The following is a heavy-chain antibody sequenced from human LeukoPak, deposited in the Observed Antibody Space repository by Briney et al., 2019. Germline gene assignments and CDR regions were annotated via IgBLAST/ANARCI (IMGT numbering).Heavy chain of an antibody. CDR2: INPNSGGT. CDR1: VYTFSAYE. J-gene: IGHJ4*02. Sequence: ASVKVSCKGAVYTFSAYEINMVARAPGQGLEWMGWINPNSGGTNYAQNFQGRVTMTRDTSISTAYMELNRLTSDDTALYYCARRIGDGTENWGQGTLVTVSS. V-gene: IGHV1-2*02. CDR3: ARRIGDGTEN. D-gene: IGHD3-16*01.